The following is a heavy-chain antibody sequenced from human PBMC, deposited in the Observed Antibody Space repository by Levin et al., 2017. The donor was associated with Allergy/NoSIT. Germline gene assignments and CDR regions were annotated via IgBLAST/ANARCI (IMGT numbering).Heavy chain of an antibody. CDR2: ISYDGSNK. J-gene: IGHJ4*02. Sequence: PGGSLRLSCAASGFTFSSYGMHWVRQAPGKGLEWVAVISYDGSNKYYADSVKGRFTISRDNSKNTLYLQMNSLRAEDTAVYYCAKASQQLVLSGFDYWGQGTLVTVSS. V-gene: IGHV3-30*18. CDR1: GFTFSSYG. D-gene: IGHD6-13*01. CDR3: AKASQQLVLSGFDY.